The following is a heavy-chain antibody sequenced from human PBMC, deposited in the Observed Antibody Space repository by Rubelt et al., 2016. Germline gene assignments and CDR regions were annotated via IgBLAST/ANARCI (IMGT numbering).Heavy chain of an antibody. J-gene: IGHJ5*02. Sequence: QVQLQESGPGLVKPSETLSLTCTVSGGSISSYYWSWTRQPPGKGLEWIGEINHSGSTNYNPSLKSRVTIYVDTSKNQFSLKLSSVTAADTAVYYCARGRVRDFDPWGQGTLVTVSS. CDR1: GGSISSYY. D-gene: IGHD1-1*01. CDR2: INHSGST. CDR3: ARGRVRDFDP. V-gene: IGHV4-59*12.